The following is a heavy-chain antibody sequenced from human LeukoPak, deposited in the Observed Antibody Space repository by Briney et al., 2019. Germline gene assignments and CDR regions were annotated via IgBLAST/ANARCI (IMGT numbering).Heavy chain of an antibody. CDR3: ARLIVSGGYFDY. D-gene: IGHD2-21*01. J-gene: IGHJ4*02. CDR2: INAGNGNT. Sequence: ASVKVSCKASGYTFTSYAMHWVRQAPGQRLEWMGWINAGNGNTKYSQKFQGRVTITRDTSASTAYMELSSLRSEDTAVYYCARLIVSGGYFDYWGQGTLVTVSS. V-gene: IGHV1-3*01. CDR1: GYTFTSYA.